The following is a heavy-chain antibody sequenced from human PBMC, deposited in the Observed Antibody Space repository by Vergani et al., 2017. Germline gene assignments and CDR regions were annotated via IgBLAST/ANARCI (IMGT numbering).Heavy chain of an antibody. J-gene: IGHJ3*01. Sequence: QLLESGGGLIQPGGSLRLSCAASGFTFNSYAMTWVRQAPGKGLEWVSGINNNGGSTYYADSVKGRFTISRDNSKNTLYLQMTDLRAEDTATYYCAKVGGNTSCPNGGGAFDVWGHGTMVTDSS. V-gene: IGHV3-23*01. CDR3: AKVGGNTSCPNGGGAFDV. D-gene: IGHD4-23*01. CDR2: INNNGGST. CDR1: GFTFNSYA.